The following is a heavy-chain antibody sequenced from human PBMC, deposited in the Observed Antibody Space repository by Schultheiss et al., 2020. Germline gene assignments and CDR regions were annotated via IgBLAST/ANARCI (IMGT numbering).Heavy chain of an antibody. Sequence: SETLSLTCAVSGGSISSSNWWSWVRQPPGKGLEWIGSIYSSGSTYYSPSLKSRVTMSVDTSKNQFSLKLSSVTAADTAVYYCARHQETTVNYFDYWGQGTLVTVSS. CDR2: IYSSGST. CDR1: GGSISSSNW. J-gene: IGHJ4*02. V-gene: IGHV4-39*01. D-gene: IGHD4-17*01. CDR3: ARHQETTVNYFDY.